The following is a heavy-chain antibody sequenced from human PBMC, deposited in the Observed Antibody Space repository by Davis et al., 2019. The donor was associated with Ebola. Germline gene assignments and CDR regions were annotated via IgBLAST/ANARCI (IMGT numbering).Heavy chain of an antibody. CDR1: GFTFSSYA. CDR2: ISGSGGST. J-gene: IGHJ4*02. Sequence: GESLKISCAASGFTFSSYAMSWVRQAPGKGLEWVSAISGSGGSTYYADSVKGRFTISRDNSKNTLYLQMNSQRAEDTAVYYCARGYYYGSGSYYDVALPPDYWGQGTLVTVSS. D-gene: IGHD3-10*01. CDR3: ARGYYYGSGSYYDVALPPDY. V-gene: IGHV3-23*01.